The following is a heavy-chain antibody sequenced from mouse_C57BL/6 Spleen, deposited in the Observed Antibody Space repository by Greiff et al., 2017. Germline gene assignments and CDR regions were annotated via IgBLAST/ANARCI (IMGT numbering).Heavy chain of an antibody. J-gene: IGHJ3*01. CDR1: GYTFTSYW. CDR2: INPSDSYT. Sequence: QVQLQQPGAELVMPGASVKLSCKASGYTFTSYWMHWVKQRPGQGLEWIGEINPSDSYTNYNQKFKGKSTLTVDKSSSTAYMQLSSLTSEDSAVYYCARGDYDYVPFAYWGQGTLVTVSA. CDR3: ARGDYDYVPFAY. V-gene: IGHV1-69*01. D-gene: IGHD2-4*01.